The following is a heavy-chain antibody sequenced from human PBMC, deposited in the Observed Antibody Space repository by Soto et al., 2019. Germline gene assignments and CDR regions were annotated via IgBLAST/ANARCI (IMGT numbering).Heavy chain of an antibody. CDR3: AKEGGDVLTGYYPDY. J-gene: IGHJ4*02. CDR1: GFTFSSYA. CDR2: ISGSGGST. Sequence: PGGSLRLSCAASGFTFSSYAMSWVRQAPGKGLEWVSAISGSGGSTYYADSVKGRFTISRDNSKNTLYLQMNSLRAEDTAVYHCAKEGGDVLTGYYPDYWAQGTLVTVSS. V-gene: IGHV3-23*01. D-gene: IGHD3-9*01.